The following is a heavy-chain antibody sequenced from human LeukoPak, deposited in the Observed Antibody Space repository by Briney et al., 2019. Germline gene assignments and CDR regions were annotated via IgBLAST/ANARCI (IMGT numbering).Heavy chain of an antibody. D-gene: IGHD3-3*01. J-gene: IGHJ5*02. CDR1: GGSISRYY. CDR3: ARMGQYYDFWSGYYTVPRNWFDP. V-gene: IGHV4-59*01. CDR2: IYYSGSN. Sequence: PSETLSLTCTVSGGSISRYYWSWVRQHPGKGLEWLGYIYYSGSNNYNPSLKSRVTKSENTSKNQFSLKLSSVTAADTAVYYCARMGQYYDFWSGYYTVPRNWFDPWGQGTLVTVSS.